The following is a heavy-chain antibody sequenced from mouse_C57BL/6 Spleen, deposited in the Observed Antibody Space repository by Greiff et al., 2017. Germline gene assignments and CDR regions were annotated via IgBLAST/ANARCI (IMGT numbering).Heavy chain of an antibody. CDR3: TTITTVVATDFDV. CDR2: IDPETGGT. Sequence: VQRVESGAELVRPGASVTLSCKASGYTFTDYEMHWVKQTPVHGLEWIGAIDPETGGTAYNQKFKGKAILTADKSSSTAYMELRSLTSEDSAVYYCTTITTVVATDFDVWGTGTTVTVSS. J-gene: IGHJ1*03. CDR1: GYTFTDYE. V-gene: IGHV1-15*01. D-gene: IGHD1-1*01.